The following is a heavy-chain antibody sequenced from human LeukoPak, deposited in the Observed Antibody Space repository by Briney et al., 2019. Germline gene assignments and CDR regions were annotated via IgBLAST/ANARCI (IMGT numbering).Heavy chain of an antibody. CDR2: ISYDGSIK. D-gene: IGHD6-19*01. CDR3: AKRGDGSGWYYFDY. CDR1: GFTFSSYG. J-gene: IGHJ4*02. Sequence: GRSLRLSCAASGFTFSSYGMHWVREATGKGLEWVAVISYDGSIKYYADSVKGRFTISRDNSKNTLFLQMNSLRAEDTAVYYCAKRGDGSGWYYFDYWGQGTLVSVSS. V-gene: IGHV3-30*18.